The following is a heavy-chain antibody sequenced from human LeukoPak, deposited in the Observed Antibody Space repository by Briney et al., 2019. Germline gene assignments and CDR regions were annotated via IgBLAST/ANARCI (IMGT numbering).Heavy chain of an antibody. J-gene: IGHJ4*02. D-gene: IGHD1-1*01. Sequence: PSETLSLTCAVYGGSFSGYYWSWIRQPPGKGLEWIGEINHSGSTNYNPSLKSRVTISVDTSKNQFSLKLSSVTAADTAVYYCARGRYRGAFDYWGQGTLVTVSS. V-gene: IGHV4-34*01. CDR3: ARGRYRGAFDY. CDR1: GGSFSGYY. CDR2: INHSGST.